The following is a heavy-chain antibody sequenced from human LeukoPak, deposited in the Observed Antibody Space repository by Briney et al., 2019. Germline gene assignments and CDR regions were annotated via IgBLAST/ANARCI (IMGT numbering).Heavy chain of an antibody. Sequence: PSETLSLTCTVSGYSISSGYYWGWIRQPPGQGLGWIGSNYHSGSTYYNPSLKSRVTISVDTSKNQFSLKLSSVTAADTAVYYCARDLFISEDIVVVVAATQKDYWGQGTLVTVSS. CDR1: GYSISSGYY. CDR3: ARDLFISEDIVVVVAATQKDY. D-gene: IGHD2-15*01. CDR2: NYHSGST. V-gene: IGHV4-38-2*02. J-gene: IGHJ4*02.